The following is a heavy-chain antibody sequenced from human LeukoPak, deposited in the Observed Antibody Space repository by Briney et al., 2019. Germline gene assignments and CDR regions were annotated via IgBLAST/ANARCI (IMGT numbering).Heavy chain of an antibody. CDR1: GFRFNTYG. V-gene: IGHV3-30*03. Sequence: QPGRSLRLSCAASGFRFNTYGVHWVRQAPGKGLEWVALISYDGTKQYYADSVKGRFTISRDNSKNMLYLQMNSLAPEDTAVYYCARGSGSYHTAYMNWGQGTLVTVSS. J-gene: IGHJ4*02. D-gene: IGHD1-26*01. CDR2: ISYDGTKQ. CDR3: ARGSGSYHTAYMN.